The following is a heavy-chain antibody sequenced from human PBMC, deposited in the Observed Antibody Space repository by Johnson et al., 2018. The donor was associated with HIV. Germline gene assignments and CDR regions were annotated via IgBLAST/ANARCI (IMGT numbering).Heavy chain of an antibody. V-gene: IGHV3-11*04. J-gene: IGHJ3*02. Sequence: QMLLVESGGGVVQPGGSLRLSCAASGFTFSDYYMSWIRQAPGKGLEWVSYISSSGSTIYYADSVKGRFTISRDNAKKSLYLQMNSLRAEDTAVYYCATRDPTYRPGAFDIWGQGTMVCVSS. CDR1: GFTFSDYY. D-gene: IGHD1-14*01. CDR3: ATRDPTYRPGAFDI. CDR2: ISSSGSTI.